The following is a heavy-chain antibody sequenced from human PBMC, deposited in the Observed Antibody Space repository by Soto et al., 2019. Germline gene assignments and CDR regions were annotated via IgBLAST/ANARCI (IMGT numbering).Heavy chain of an antibody. CDR3: ATCGDSSGQPDY. CDR1: GRSISSSSYY. CDR2: IYYSGST. D-gene: IGHD3-22*01. J-gene: IGHJ4*02. Sequence: SETLSLTFTLSGRSISSSSYYGGWIRQPPGKGLEWIGSIYYSGSTYYNPSLKSRVTISVATSKNQFSLKLSSVTAADTAVYYCATCGDSSGQPDYWGQGTLVTVS. V-gene: IGHV4-39*01.